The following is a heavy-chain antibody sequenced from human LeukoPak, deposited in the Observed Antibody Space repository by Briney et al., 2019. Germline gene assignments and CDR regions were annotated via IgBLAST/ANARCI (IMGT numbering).Heavy chain of an antibody. CDR2: ISYDGSNK. CDR1: GFTFSSYA. D-gene: IGHD4-23*01. CDR3: AKEGVRWEFDY. Sequence: PGGSLRLSCAASGFTFSSYAMHWVRQAPGKGLEWVAVISYDGSNKYYADSVKGRFTISRDNSKNTLYLQMNSLRAEDTALYYCAKEGVRWEFDYWGQGTLVTVSS. V-gene: IGHV3-30-3*01. J-gene: IGHJ4*02.